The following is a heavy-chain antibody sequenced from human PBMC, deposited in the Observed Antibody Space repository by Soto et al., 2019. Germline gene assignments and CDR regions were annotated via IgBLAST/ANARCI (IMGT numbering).Heavy chain of an antibody. CDR2: IFYTGST. J-gene: IGHJ4*02. CDR3: ASEPYYYGSGSYYRPPSIYFDY. D-gene: IGHD3-10*01. CDR1: IDSISSSTYY. Sequence: LETLSLTCTVSIDSISSSTYYWGWIRQPPGKGLEWIGTIFYTGSTYYNPSLKSRVTISVDTSKNQFSLRLSSVTAADTAVYYCASEPYYYGSGSYYRPPSIYFDYWGQGTLVTVSS. V-gene: IGHV4-39*01.